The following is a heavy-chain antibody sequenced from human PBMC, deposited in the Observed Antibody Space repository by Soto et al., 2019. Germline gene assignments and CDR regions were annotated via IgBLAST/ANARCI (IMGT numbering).Heavy chain of an antibody. CDR3: ARSNVNDGDS. V-gene: IGHV4-34*01. CDR1: GGSFSGYY. J-gene: IGHJ1*01. D-gene: IGHD1-1*01. Sequence: PSESLSLTCAVYGGSFSGYYWSWIRQPPGKGLEWIGEINHSGSTNYNPSLKSRVTISVDTSKNQFSLKLSSVTAADTAVYYCARSNVNDGDSWSQDTLVPVSS. CDR2: INHSGST.